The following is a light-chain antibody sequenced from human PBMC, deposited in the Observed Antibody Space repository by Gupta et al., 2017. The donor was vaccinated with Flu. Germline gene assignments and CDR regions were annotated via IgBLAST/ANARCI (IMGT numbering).Light chain of an antibody. CDR3: MQALQTPYT. CDR2: LGS. J-gene: IGKJ2*01. Sequence: DIVMTQSPLSLTVTPGEPASISCRSSQSLLHSNGYNYLDWYLQKPGQSPQLLIYLGSNRASGVPDRFSGSGSGTDFTLKISRVEPEDVGVYYCMQALQTPYTFGQGTKLEIK. CDR1: QSLLHSNGYNY. V-gene: IGKV2-28*01.